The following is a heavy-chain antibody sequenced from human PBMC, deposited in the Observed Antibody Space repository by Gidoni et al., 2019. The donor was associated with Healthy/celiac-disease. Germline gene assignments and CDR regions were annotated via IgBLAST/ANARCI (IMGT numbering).Heavy chain of an antibody. D-gene: IGHD6-13*01. CDR1: GFTFSRYG. J-gene: IGHJ6*02. CDR3: AKDEAAAGYYYYGMDV. Sequence: QVQLVESGGGVVQPGRSLRPSCAAPGFTFSRYGMHWVRQAPGKGLEWVAVISYDGSNAYYADSVKGRFTISRDDSKNTLYLQMNSLRTEDTAVYYCAKDEAAAGYYYYGMDVWGQGTTVTVSS. V-gene: IGHV3-30*18. CDR2: ISYDGSNA.